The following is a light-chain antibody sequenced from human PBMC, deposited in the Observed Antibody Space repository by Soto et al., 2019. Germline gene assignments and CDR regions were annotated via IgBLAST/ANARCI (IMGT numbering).Light chain of an antibody. CDR3: NSFTTSSTYV. CDR1: SSDVGSYNR. V-gene: IGLV2-18*02. CDR2: DAT. J-gene: IGLJ1*01. Sequence: QSALTQPPSVSGSPGQSVAISCPGASSDVGSYNRVAWYQQPPGTAPKLIIYDATNRPSGVPDRFSGSKSGNTASLTISGLQAEDEADYYCNSFTTSSTYVFGTGTKVTVL.